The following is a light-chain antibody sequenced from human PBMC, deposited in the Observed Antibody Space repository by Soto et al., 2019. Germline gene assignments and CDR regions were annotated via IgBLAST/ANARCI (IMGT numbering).Light chain of an antibody. V-gene: IGKV1-5*03. CDR2: KAS. J-gene: IGKJ5*01. CDR3: QQYNSYSYT. Sequence: DIQMTQSPSTLSGSVGDRVTITCRASQTISSWLAWYQQKPGKAAKLLIYKASTLKSGVPSRFSGSGSGTQFTLTISSLQPDDFATYYCQQYNSYSYTFGQGTRLEIK. CDR1: QTISSW.